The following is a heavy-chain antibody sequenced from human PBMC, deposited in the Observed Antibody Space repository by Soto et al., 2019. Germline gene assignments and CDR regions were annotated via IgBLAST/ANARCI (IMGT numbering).Heavy chain of an antibody. Sequence: GGSLRLSCVASGFAVSNNYMNWVRQAPGKGLEWVSVVYSGGTTYYADSVRGRFTVSRDDSKNTLFLQMSSLRAEDTAVYYCVRAGSPVVPDSSGYWAFDRWAQGTLVTVSS. J-gene: IGHJ5*02. CDR2: VYSGGTT. D-gene: IGHD3-22*01. CDR3: VRAGSPVVPDSSGYWAFDR. V-gene: IGHV3-53*01. CDR1: GFAVSNNY.